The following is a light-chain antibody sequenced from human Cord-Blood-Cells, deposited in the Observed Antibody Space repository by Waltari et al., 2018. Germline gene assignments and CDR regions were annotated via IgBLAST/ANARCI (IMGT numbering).Light chain of an antibody. J-gene: IGLJ1*01. V-gene: IGLV2-14*01. CDR3: SSYTSSSTYV. CDR1: SSDVGGYNY. Sequence: QSALTQPASVSGSPGQSITISCTGTSSDVGGYNYVSWYQQHPGKAPKLMIYEVSNRPSGFSNRFSGSKSGNTASLTISGLQAEDGADYYCSSYTSSSTYVFGTGTKVTVL. CDR2: EVS.